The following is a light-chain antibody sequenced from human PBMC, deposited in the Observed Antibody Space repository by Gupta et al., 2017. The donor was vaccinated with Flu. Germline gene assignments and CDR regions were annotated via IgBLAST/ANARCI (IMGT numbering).Light chain of an antibody. CDR1: QSISSY. V-gene: IGKV1-39*01. CDR3: QQSDYIPYT. J-gene: IGKJ2*01. Sequence: PSSLSASVGDRVTITCRASQSISSYLNWYQQRPAKAPKLLIYAASSLQSGVPSRFSGSESGTDFTLTISRLQPEDFATYYCQQSDYIPYTFGQGTKMEIK. CDR2: AAS.